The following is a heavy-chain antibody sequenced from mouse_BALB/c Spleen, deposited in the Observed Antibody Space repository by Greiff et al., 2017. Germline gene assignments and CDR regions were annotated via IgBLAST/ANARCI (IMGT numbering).Heavy chain of an antibody. CDR2: INPNNGGT. V-gene: IGHV1-18*01. CDR1: GYTFTDYN. J-gene: IGHJ2*01. CDR3: AREQGRYFDY. Sequence: VQLQQSGPELVKPGASVKIPCKASGYTFTDYNMDWVKQSHGKSLEWIGYINPNNGGTSYNQKFKGKATLTVDKSSSTAYMELRSLTSEDSAVYYCAREQGRYFDYWGQGTTLTVSS.